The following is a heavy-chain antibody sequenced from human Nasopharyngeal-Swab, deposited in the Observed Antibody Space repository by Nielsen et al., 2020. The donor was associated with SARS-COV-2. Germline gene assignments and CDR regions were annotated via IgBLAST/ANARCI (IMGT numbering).Heavy chain of an antibody. CDR3: AKGGNDSSGYYYVFGDWFDP. CDR2: IYYSGST. J-gene: IGHJ5*02. Sequence: SETLSLTCTVSGGSISSYYWSWIRQPPGKGLEWIGYIYYSGSTNYNPSLKSRVTISVDTSKNQFSLKLSSVTAAGTAVYYCAKGGNDSSGYYYVFGDWFDPWGQGTLVTVSS. CDR1: GGSISSYY. D-gene: IGHD3-22*01. V-gene: IGHV4-59*01.